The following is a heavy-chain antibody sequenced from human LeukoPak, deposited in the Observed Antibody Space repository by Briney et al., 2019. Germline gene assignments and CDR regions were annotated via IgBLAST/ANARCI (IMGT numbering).Heavy chain of an antibody. V-gene: IGHV4-34*01. CDR2: INHSGST. CDR3: ARVADIVVVPAAIQDRGWFDP. CDR1: GGSFSGYY. J-gene: IGHJ5*02. D-gene: IGHD2-2*02. Sequence: SETLSLTCAVYGGSFSGYYWSWIRQPPGKGLEWIGEINHSGSTNYNPSLKSRVTISVDTSKDQFSLKLSSVTAADTAVYYCARVADIVVVPAAIQDRGWFDPWGQGTLVTVSS.